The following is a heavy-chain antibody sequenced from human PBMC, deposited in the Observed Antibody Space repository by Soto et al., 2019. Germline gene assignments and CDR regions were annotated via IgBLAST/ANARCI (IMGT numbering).Heavy chain of an antibody. CDR1: GFVFADYG. CDR3: AKDTLYPVVSYFYYGLDV. J-gene: IGHJ6*02. V-gene: IGHV3-30*18. CDR2: ISFDGTNK. Sequence: GGSLRLSCAASGFVFADYGVHWVRQAPGKGLEWVAVISFDGTNKFYADSVKGRFTISRDNSNNTLYLQMSSLRTEDTAVYYCAKDTLYPVVSYFYYGLDVWGQGTTVTVSS. D-gene: IGHD2-8*01.